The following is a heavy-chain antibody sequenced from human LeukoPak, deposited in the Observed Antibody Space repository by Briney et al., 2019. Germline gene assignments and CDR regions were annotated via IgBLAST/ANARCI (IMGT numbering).Heavy chain of an antibody. J-gene: IGHJ4*02. CDR3: ARDYYDSSGYPGFDY. Sequence: SETLSLTCTVSGGSISSGSYYWSWIRQPAGKGLEWIGRIYTSGSTNYNPSLKSRVTISVDTSKNQFSLKLSSVTAADTAVYYCARDYYDSSGYPGFDYWGQGTLVTVSS. CDR1: GGSISSGSYY. CDR2: IYTSGST. V-gene: IGHV4-61*02. D-gene: IGHD3-22*01.